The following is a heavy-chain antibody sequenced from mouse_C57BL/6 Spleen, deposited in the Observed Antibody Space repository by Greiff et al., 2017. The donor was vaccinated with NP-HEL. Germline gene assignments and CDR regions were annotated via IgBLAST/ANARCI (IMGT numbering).Heavy chain of an antibody. D-gene: IGHD2-2*01. V-gene: IGHV1-7*01. CDR3: ARTFMVTTGYFDV. CDR2: INPSSGYT. CDR1: GYTFTSYW. Sequence: VQLQQSGAELAKPGASVKLSCKASGYTFTSYWMHWVKQRPGQGLEWIGYINPSSGYTKYDQKFKDKATLTADKSSSTAYMQLSSLTYEDSAVYYCARTFMVTTGYFDVWGTGTTVTVSS. J-gene: IGHJ1*03.